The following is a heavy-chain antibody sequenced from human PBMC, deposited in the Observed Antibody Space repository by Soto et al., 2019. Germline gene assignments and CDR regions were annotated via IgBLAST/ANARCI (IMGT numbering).Heavy chain of an antibody. J-gene: IGHJ4*02. CDR2: INPSGGST. V-gene: IGHV1-46*03. Sequence: ASVKVSCKASGYTFTSYFMHWVRQAPGQGLEWMGIINPSGGSTSYAQKFQGRVTMTRDTSTSTVYMELSSLRSEDTAVYYCARELWWGGIAVAGLLAYWGQGTLVTVSS. D-gene: IGHD6-19*01. CDR1: GYTFTSYF. CDR3: ARELWWGGIAVAGLLAY.